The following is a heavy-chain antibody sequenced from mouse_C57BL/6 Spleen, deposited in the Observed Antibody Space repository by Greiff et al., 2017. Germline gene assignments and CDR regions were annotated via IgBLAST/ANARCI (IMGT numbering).Heavy chain of an antibody. CDR3: ARGGFDY. CDR2: ISYDGSN. CDR1: GYSITSGYY. Sequence: EVKLVESGPGLVKPSPSLSLTCSVTGYSITSGYYWNWIRQFPGNKLEWMGYISYDGSNNYNPSLKNRISITRDPSKNQFFLKLSSVTTEYTATYYCARGGFDYWGQGTTLTVSS. V-gene: IGHV3-6*01. J-gene: IGHJ2*01.